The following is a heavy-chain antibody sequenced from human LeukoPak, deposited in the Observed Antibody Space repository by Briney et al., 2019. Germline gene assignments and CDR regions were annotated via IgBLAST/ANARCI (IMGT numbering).Heavy chain of an antibody. Sequence: PSQTLYLTCTVSGGSITSGSYYWTWLRQPAGKGLEWIGRIYTSGSTNYNPSLKSRVTISVDTSKNQFSLELNSVTAADTAVYYCARAPGTTFDYWGHGNMVTVSS. J-gene: IGHJ4*01. CDR3: ARAPGTTFDY. CDR2: IYTSGST. CDR1: GGSITSGSYY. V-gene: IGHV4-61*02. D-gene: IGHD4-17*01.